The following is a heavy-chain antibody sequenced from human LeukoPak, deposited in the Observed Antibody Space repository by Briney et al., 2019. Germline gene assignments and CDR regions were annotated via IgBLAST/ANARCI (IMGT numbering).Heavy chain of an antibody. CDR2: IFPSGST. D-gene: IGHD5-12*01. CDR3: ASWRGYRGYDYAFDY. CDR1: SGSMTNYS. V-gene: IGHV4-4*07. J-gene: IGHJ4*02. Sequence: SETLSLTCTVSSGSMTNYSWAWVRQPAGKGPEWIGRIFPSGSTNYNPSLKSRLTLSIDASKNQFSLRLTSVTAADTAVHYCASWRGYRGYDYAFDYWGQGTLITVSS.